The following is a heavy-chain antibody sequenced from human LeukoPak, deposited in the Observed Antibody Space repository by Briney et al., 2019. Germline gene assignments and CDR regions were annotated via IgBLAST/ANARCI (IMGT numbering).Heavy chain of an antibody. V-gene: IGHV3-48*03. J-gene: IGHJ4*02. CDR2: ISPSGSTK. D-gene: IGHD6-19*01. CDR1: GLSFSSYE. Sequence: GGSLRLSCAASGLSFSSYEMNWVRQAPGKGLEWVSNISPSGSTKYYADSVKGRFTVSRDNAKNSLYLQMNSLRAGDKGVYYCTKLAVASADSWGQGTLLTVSS. CDR3: TKLAVASADS.